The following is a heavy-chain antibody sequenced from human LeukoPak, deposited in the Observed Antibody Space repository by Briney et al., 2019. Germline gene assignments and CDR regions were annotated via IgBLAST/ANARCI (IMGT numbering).Heavy chain of an antibody. CDR3: ARVARSAALLAGFDY. D-gene: IGHD6-6*01. Sequence: ASVKVSCKASGYTFTSYYMHWVRQAPGQGLEWMGIINPSGGSTSYAQKFQGRVTMTRDTSTSTVYMELSGLRSEDTAVYYCARVARSAALLAGFDYWGQGTLVTVSS. CDR1: GYTFTSYY. CDR2: INPSGGST. J-gene: IGHJ4*02. V-gene: IGHV1-46*01.